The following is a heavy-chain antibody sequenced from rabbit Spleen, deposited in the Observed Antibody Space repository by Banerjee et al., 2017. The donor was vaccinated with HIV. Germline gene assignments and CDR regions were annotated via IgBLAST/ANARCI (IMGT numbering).Heavy chain of an antibody. Sequence: QEQLVESGGGLVQPTGSLTLTCKASGFSFGDRDVMCWVRQAPGKGLEWIACINTATGKAVYATWAKGRFTISRTSSTTVTLRMTSLTAAGRAAYFCARDLVGVIGWNFYLWGPGTLVTVS. D-gene: IGHD1-1*01. CDR3: ARDLVGVIGWNFYL. CDR2: INTATGKA. J-gene: IGHJ4*01. V-gene: IGHV1S45*01. CDR1: GFSFGDRDV.